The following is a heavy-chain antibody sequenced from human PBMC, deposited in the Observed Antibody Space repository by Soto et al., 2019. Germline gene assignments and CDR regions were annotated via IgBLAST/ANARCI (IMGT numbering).Heavy chain of an antibody. Sequence: EVQLLESGGTLVQPGGSLRLSCSTSGFTFSTYAMSWVRQAPGKGLEWVSSISANGGAIFYGDSVKGRFMFSRDNSENILYLQMSSLRVDDTAIYYCARIGTASNSDYWGQGTLVTVSS. CDR3: ARIGTASNSDY. J-gene: IGHJ4*02. D-gene: IGHD4-4*01. V-gene: IGHV3-23*01. CDR2: ISANGGAI. CDR1: GFTFSTYA.